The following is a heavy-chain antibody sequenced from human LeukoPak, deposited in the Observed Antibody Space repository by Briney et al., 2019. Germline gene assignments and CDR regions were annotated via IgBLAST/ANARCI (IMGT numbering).Heavy chain of an antibody. Sequence: SETLSLTCTVSSGSISIYSWSWIRQPPGKGLEWIGYIYSTGNTNYNPALKSRVTISEDTSKNQFSLNLTSVTAADTAVYYCARGGGEFNNWGQGTLVTVSS. CDR3: ARGGGEFNN. V-gene: IGHV4-59*08. CDR1: SGSISIYS. D-gene: IGHD2-15*01. CDR2: IYSTGNT. J-gene: IGHJ4*02.